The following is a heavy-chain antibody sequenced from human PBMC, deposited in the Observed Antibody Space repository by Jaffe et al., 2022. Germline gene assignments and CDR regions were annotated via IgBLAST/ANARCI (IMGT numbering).Heavy chain of an antibody. CDR1: GFTFDDYA. J-gene: IGHJ4*02. Sequence: EVQLVESGGGLVQPGRSLRLSCAASGFTFDDYAMHWVRQAPGKGLEWVSGISWNSGSIGYADSVKGRFTISRDNAKNSLYLQMNSLRAEDTALYYCAKWAGHDYYGSGSYYNLFDYWGQGTLVTVSS. CDR3: AKWAGHDYYGSGSYYNLFDY. CDR2: ISWNSGSI. D-gene: IGHD3-10*01. V-gene: IGHV3-9*01.